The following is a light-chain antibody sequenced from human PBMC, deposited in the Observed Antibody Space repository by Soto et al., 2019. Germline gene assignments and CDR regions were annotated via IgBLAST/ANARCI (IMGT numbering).Light chain of an antibody. CDR2: DAS. V-gene: IGKV3-11*01. CDR1: RSISSY. Sequence: EIVLTQSPATLSLSPGERATLSCRASRSISSYLAWYQQKPDQAPRLLIYDASNRATGIPARFSGSGSGTDFTLTISSLEPEDFAVYYCHQRSTWPFTFGPGTKVDIK. CDR3: HQRSTWPFT. J-gene: IGKJ3*01.